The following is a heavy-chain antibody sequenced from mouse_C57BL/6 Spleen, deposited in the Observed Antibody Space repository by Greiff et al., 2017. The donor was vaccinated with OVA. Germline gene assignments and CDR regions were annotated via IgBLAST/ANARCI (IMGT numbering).Heavy chain of an antibody. D-gene: IGHD2-5*01. CDR1: GYTFTDYN. J-gene: IGHJ2*01. Sequence: VHVKQSGPELVKPGASVKMSCKASGYTFTDYNMHWVKQSHGKSLEWIGYINPNNGGTGYNQKFKGKATLTVNKSSSTAYMAIRSLTSENTAIYYCAREELRYSNYIDYWGQGTTLTVSS. CDR3: AREELRYSNYIDY. V-gene: IGHV1-22*01. CDR2: INPNNGGT.